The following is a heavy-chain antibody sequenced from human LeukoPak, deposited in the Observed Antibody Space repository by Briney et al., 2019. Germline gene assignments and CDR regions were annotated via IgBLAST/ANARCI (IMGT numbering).Heavy chain of an antibody. CDR2: INAGNGNT. D-gene: IGHD3-10*01. CDR1: GYTFTSYA. V-gene: IGHV1-3*01. Sequence: ASVKVSCKASGYTFTSYAMHWVRQAPGQRLEWMGWINAGNGNTKYSQKFQGRVTITRDTSASTAYMELGSLGSEDTAVYYCARGPQLLWFGELPGPLDYWGQGTLVTVSS. CDR3: ARGPQLLWFGELPGPLDY. J-gene: IGHJ4*02.